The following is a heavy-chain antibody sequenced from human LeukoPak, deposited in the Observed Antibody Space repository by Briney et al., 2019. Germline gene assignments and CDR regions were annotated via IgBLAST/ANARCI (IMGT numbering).Heavy chain of an antibody. D-gene: IGHD1-26*01. V-gene: IGHV3-23*01. J-gene: IGHJ3*02. CDR2: ICGSGGHT. CDR3: ARDRSGSGVVGTFDI. CDR1: GVTFTNYA. Sequence: GGSLRLSCAASGVTFTNYAMTWVRQAPGKGLEWVSSICGSGGHTYYTDSVKGRFTVSRDNSKKTLYLQMNSLRAEDTAAYYCARDRSGSGVVGTFDIWGQGSLVTVSS.